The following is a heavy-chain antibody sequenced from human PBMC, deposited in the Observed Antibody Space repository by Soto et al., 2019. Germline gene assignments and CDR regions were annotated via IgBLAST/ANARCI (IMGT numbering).Heavy chain of an antibody. V-gene: IGHV1-18*01. CDR1: GYTFTNFG. D-gene: IGHD3-16*01. Sequence: QVHLVQSGAEVKKPGASVKVSCTASGYTFTNFGISWVRQAPGQGLEWMGWISAYNGNTNYAQKFKGRVTMTTDTSTSAAYMELRSLRSDDTAVYDCARGGTPIDCWGQGTLVPVSS. CDR2: ISAYNGNT. J-gene: IGHJ4*02. CDR3: ARGGTPIDC.